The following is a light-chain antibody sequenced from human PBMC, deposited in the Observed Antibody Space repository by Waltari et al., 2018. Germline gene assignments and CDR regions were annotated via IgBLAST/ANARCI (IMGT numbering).Light chain of an antibody. CDR1: SSNIGSKG. J-gene: IGLJ2*01. Sequence: QSVLTQPPSASGTPGQRVTIFCAGSSSNIGSKGVNWYQQFPGTAPKLLIYTNNQRPSGFPDLFSGSKSGTSASLAITGLQSEDEADYYCAAWDDSLNGPVFGGGTKLTVL. V-gene: IGLV1-44*01. CDR3: AAWDDSLNGPV. CDR2: TNN.